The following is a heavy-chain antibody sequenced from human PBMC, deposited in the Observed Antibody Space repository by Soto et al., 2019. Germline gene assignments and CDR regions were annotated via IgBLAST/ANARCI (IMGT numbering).Heavy chain of an antibody. CDR2: ISYDGSNK. V-gene: IGHV3-30*03. D-gene: IGHD3-22*01. CDR1: GFSLSNNG. J-gene: IGHJ3*02. Sequence: QVQLVESGGGVVQPGRSLRLSCAASGFSLSNNGMHWVRQAPGKGLEWVAVISYDGSNKYYADSVKGRFTISRDNSKNTLYLQMNSLRAEDTAVYYCARLSHITMIVVVSGAFDIWGQGTMVTVSS. CDR3: ARLSHITMIVVVSGAFDI.